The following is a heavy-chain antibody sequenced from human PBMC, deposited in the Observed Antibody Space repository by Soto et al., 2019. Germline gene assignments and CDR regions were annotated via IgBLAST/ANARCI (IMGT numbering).Heavy chain of an antibody. Sequence: SGPTLVNPTQTLTLTCTFSGFSLSTSGVGVGWIRQPPGKALEWLALIYWDDDKRYSPSLKSRLTITKDTSKNQVVLTMTNMDPVDTATYYCAHRPLGIVNTRYFDWLLENWFDPWGQGTLVTVSS. CDR1: GFSLSTSGVG. D-gene: IGHD3-9*01. CDR2: IYWDDDK. V-gene: IGHV2-5*02. CDR3: AHRPLGIVNTRYFDWLLENWFDP. J-gene: IGHJ5*02.